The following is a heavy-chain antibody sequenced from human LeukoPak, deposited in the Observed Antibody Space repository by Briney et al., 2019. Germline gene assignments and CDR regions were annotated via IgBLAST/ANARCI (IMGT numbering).Heavy chain of an antibody. J-gene: IGHJ4*02. V-gene: IGHV3-7*03. CDR2: INKDGSEK. Sequence: GGSLRLSCAASGFTFSSYWMSWVRQAPGKGPEWVANINKDGSEKYYVDSLKGRFTISRDNAENSLYLQMNSLRAEDTAVYYCATYSTGRYKGLEYWGQGSLVTVSS. CDR3: ATYSTGRYKGLEY. D-gene: IGHD6-19*01. CDR1: GFTFSSYW.